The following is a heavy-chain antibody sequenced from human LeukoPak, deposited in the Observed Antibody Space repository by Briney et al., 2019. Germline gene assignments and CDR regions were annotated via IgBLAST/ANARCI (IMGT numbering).Heavy chain of an antibody. V-gene: IGHV1-18*01. D-gene: IGHD6-13*01. CDR3: ARGAAPSQQLGYNWFDP. J-gene: IGHJ5*02. CDR1: GYTFTSYG. CDR2: ISAYNGNT. Sequence: ASVKVSCKASGYTFTSYGISWVRQAPGQGLEWMGWISAYNGNTNYAQKLQGRVTMTTDTSTSTAYMELRSLRSDDTAVYYCARGAAPSQQLGYNWFDPWGQGTLVTVSS.